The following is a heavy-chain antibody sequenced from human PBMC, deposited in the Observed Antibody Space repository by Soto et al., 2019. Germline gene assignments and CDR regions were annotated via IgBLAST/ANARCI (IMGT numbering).Heavy chain of an antibody. CDR1: GYTFTSYG. V-gene: IGHV1-18*04. J-gene: IGHJ6*02. CDR3: ATDPKAVVPAAPIHGMDV. CDR2: ISAYNGNT. Sequence: ASVKVSCKVSGYTFTSYGISWVRQAPGQGLEWMGWISAYNGNTNYAQKLQGRVTMTTDTSTSTAYMELRSLRSDDTAVYYCATDPKAVVPAAPIHGMDVWGQGTTVTVSS. D-gene: IGHD2-2*01.